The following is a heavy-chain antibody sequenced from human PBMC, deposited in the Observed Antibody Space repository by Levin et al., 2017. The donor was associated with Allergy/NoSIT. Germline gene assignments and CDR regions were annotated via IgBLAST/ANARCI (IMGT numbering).Heavy chain of an antibody. D-gene: IGHD1-1*01. V-gene: IGHV4-39*01. CDR3: ARHVRYGGDWFDP. CDR1: GGSISSSSYY. Sequence: SETLSLTCTVSGGSISSSSYYWGWIRQPPGKGLEWIGSIYYSGSTYYNPSLKSRVNISVDTSKNQFSLKLSSVTAADTAVYYCARHVRYGGDWFDPWGQGTLVTVSS. CDR2: IYYSGST. J-gene: IGHJ5*02.